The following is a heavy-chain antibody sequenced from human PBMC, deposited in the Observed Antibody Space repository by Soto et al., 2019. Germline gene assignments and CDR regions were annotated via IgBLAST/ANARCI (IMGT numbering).Heavy chain of an antibody. Sequence: GGSLRLSCAASGFTFSSYSMNWVRQAPGKGLEWVSYISSSSTIYYADSVKGRFTISRDNAKNSLYLQMNSLRAEDTAVYYCARVVGIAAAGPFDYWGQGTLVTVSS. V-gene: IGHV3-48*01. J-gene: IGHJ4*02. CDR1: GFTFSSYS. CDR3: ARVVGIAAAGPFDY. CDR2: ISSSSTI. D-gene: IGHD6-13*01.